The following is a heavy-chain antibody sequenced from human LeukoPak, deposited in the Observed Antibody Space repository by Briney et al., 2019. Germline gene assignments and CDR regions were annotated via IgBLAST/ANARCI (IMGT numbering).Heavy chain of an antibody. CDR3: AAADMIFGVIIPPF. CDR2: INPSGGSP. CDR1: RDTFSRYY. V-gene: IGHV1-46*01. Sequence: ASVKVSCKSSRDTFSRYYIHWVRQAPGQGLEYMGVINPSGGSPRYAQKFQGRLTMTRDMSTSTVYMKLSGLRSEDTSIYYCAAADMIFGVIIPPFWGLGTPVTISS. J-gene: IGHJ4*02. D-gene: IGHD3-3*01.